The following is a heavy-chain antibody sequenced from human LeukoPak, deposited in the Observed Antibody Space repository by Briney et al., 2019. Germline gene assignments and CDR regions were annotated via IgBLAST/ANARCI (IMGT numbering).Heavy chain of an antibody. Sequence: ASVKVSCKASGYTFTNYDINWARQATGQGLEWMGWMNPNSGNTGYAQKFQGRITITRNTSISTAYMELSSLRSEDTALYYCARSGGSGWYFGINSHYYYMDVWGKGTTVTVSS. CDR1: GYTFTNYD. V-gene: IGHV1-8*03. CDR3: ARSGGSGWYFGINSHYYYMDV. CDR2: MNPNSGNT. D-gene: IGHD6-19*01. J-gene: IGHJ6*03.